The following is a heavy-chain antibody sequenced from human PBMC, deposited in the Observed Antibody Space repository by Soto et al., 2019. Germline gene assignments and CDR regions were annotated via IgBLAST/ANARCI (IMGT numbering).Heavy chain of an antibody. D-gene: IGHD6-19*01. CDR2: IYYSGST. J-gene: IGHJ5*02. CDR3: ARRQYSSGWNWFDP. CDR1: GGSISSYY. V-gene: IGHV4-59*08. Sequence: SETLSLTCTVSGGSISSYYWSWIRQPPGKGLEWIGYIYYSGSTNYNPSLKSRVTISVDTSKNQFSLKLSSVTAADTAVYYCARRQYSSGWNWFDPWGQGTLVTVSS.